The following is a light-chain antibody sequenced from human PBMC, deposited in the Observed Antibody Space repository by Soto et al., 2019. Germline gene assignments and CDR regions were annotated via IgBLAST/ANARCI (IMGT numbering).Light chain of an antibody. J-gene: IGKJ2*01. CDR3: QQFNHYPPT. CDR2: AAS. CDR1: QGIGSY. V-gene: IGKV1-9*01. Sequence: DIQLTQSPSFLSASLGDRVTTTCRASQGIGSYLAWYQQRPGKAPKLLIYAASTLQSGVPSRFSGSGSGTDFTLTISSLQPEDFATYYCQQFNHYPPTFGLGTKLEIK.